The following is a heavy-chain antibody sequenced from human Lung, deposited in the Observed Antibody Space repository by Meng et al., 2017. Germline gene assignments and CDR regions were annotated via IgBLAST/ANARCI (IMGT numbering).Heavy chain of an antibody. CDR2: INHSGST. CDR3: ARGPTTMAHDFDY. J-gene: IGHJ4*02. V-gene: IGHV4-34*01. Sequence: VQLHQWAADLLNPSVTLSLTFFVPVWSFIDCYGSWIRQPPGKGLEWIGEINHSGSTNYNPSLESRATISVDTSQNNLSLKLSSVTAADSAVYYCARGPTTMAHDFDYWGQGTLVTVSS. D-gene: IGHD4-11*01. CDR1: VWSFIDCY.